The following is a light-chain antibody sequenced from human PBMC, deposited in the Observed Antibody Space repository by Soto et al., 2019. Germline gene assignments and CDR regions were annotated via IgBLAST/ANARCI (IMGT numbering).Light chain of an antibody. V-gene: IGKV3-20*01. Sequence: EIVLTQSPGTLSLSPGERATLSCRASQSVDSTSLAWYQQIPGQAPRLVIYGASTRATGIPDRFSGSGSGTDFTLTISRLEPEDSAVYYCQQRKTFGQGTKVEL. J-gene: IGKJ1*01. CDR1: QSVDSTS. CDR3: QQRKT. CDR2: GAS.